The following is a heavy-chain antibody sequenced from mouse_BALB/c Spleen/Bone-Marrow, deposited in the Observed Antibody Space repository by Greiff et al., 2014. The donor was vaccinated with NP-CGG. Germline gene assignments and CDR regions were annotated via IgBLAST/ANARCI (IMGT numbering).Heavy chain of an antibody. CDR2: IYPGDGET. J-gene: IGHJ2*01. CDR3: ARKYGDY. Sequence: QVQLQQPGAELVRPGSPVKLSCKASGYQFSRYWLSWVKQRPGQGLEWIGQIYPGDGETNYNGKFKGNATLTADKSSSTAYMQLISLTSEDSAVYFCARKYGDYWGQGTTLTVSS. D-gene: IGHD2-10*02. CDR1: GYQFSRYW. V-gene: IGHV1-80*01.